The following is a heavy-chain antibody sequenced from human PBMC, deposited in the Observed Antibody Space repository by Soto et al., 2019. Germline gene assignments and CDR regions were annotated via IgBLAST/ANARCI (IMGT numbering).Heavy chain of an antibody. D-gene: IGHD1-1*01. J-gene: IGHJ3*02. CDR2: ISYDGSNK. Sequence: GGSLRLSCAASGFTFSNAWMSWVRQAPGKGLEWVAVISYDGSNKYYADSVKGRFTISRDNSKNTLYLQMNSLRAEDTAVYYWANGMEDAFDIWGQGTMVTVSS. V-gene: IGHV3-30*18. CDR3: ANGMEDAFDI. CDR1: GFTFSNAW.